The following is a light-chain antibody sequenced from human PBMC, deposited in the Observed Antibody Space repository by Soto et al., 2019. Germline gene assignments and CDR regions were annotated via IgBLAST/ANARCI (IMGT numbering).Light chain of an antibody. CDR3: SSYAGSNNFNV. Sequence: HSVLTKPPSATGFPGQSVTISCTGTSSDVGGYNYVSWYQHHPGKAPKLMIYEVSERPSGVPNRFSGSKSGNTASLTVSGLQAEDEADYYCSSYAGSNNFNVFGTGTKVTVL. CDR1: SSDVGGYNY. V-gene: IGLV2-8*01. CDR2: EVS. J-gene: IGLJ1*01.